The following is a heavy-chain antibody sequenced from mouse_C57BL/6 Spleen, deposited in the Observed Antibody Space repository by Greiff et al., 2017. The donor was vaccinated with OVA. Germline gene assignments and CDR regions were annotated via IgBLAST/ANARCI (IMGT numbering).Heavy chain of an antibody. V-gene: IGHV1-9*01. J-gene: IGHJ3*01. Sequence: VQLQQSGAELMKPGASVKLSCKATGYTFTGYWIEWVKQRPGHGLEWIGEILPGSGSTNYNEKFKGKATFTADTSSNTAYMQLSSLTTEDSAIYYCASGVYYGSSYLAWFAYWGQGTLVTVSA. D-gene: IGHD1-1*01. CDR2: ILPGSGST. CDR1: GYTFTGYW. CDR3: ASGVYYGSSYLAWFAY.